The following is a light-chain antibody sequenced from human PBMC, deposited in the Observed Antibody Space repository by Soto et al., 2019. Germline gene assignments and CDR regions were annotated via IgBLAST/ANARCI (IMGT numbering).Light chain of an antibody. V-gene: IGLV2-14*03. CDR2: DVS. J-gene: IGLJ3*02. CDR3: SSYTASSTLV. Sequence: QSALTQPASVSGSPGQSITISCTGTSSDVGDYNYVSWYQQHPGKAPKLMIYDVSNRPSGVSDRFSGSKSGDTASLTISGLQAEDEADYYCSSYTASSTLVFAGGTKVTVL. CDR1: SSDVGDYNY.